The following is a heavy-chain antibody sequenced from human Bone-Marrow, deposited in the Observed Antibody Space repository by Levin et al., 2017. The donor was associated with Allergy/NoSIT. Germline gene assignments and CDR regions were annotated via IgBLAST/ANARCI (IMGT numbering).Heavy chain of an antibody. V-gene: IGHV4-4*09. CDR2: IYNSGST. J-gene: IGHJ3*01. Sequence: SQTLSLTCNVSGGSTSKFYWNWLRQPPGKGLEWIGYIYNSGSTNYNPSLTSRVTISMDTSKSQFSLNLRSLTAADTAVYFWVPRVGDNWHDGFDLWGQGTMVTVSP. D-gene: IGHD1-1*01. CDR1: GGSTSKFY. CDR3: VPRVGDNWHDGFDL.